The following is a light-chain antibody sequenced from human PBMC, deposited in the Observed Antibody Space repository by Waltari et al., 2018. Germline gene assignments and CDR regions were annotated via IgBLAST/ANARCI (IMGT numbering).Light chain of an antibody. CDR3: SSYGGDNNYV. Sequence: QSALTQPPSASGSPGQSVTISCTGTSSDVGGFSYVSWFQQHPGKAPKLIIYEVAKRPSWVPDRFSGSTSGSTASLTCSGLQAGDEADYYCSSYGGDNNYVFGSGTKVTV. CDR2: EVA. J-gene: IGLJ1*01. V-gene: IGLV2-8*01. CDR1: SSDVGGFSY.